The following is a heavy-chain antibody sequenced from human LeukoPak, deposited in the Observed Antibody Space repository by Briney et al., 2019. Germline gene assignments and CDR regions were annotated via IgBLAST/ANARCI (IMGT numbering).Heavy chain of an antibody. V-gene: IGHV1-2*06. J-gene: IGHJ3*02. Sequence: ASVKVSCKASGYTFTCYYMHWVRQAPGQGLEWMGRINPNSGGTNYAQKFQGRVTMTSDTSISTAYMELSRLRSDDTAVYYCAKNWGWDAFDIWGQGTMVTVSS. CDR3: AKNWGWDAFDI. CDR1: GYTFTCYY. D-gene: IGHD3-16*01. CDR2: INPNSGGT.